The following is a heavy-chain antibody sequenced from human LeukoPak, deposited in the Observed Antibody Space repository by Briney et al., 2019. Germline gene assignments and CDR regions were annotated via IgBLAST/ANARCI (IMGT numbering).Heavy chain of an antibody. CDR2: ISSSSSYI. CDR1: GFTFSSYS. J-gene: IGHJ4*02. V-gene: IGHV3-21*01. CDR3: ARDGNTVTNFDY. Sequence: GGSLRLSCAASGFTFSSYSMNWVRQAPGKGLEWVSSISSSSSYIYYADSAKGRFTISRDNAKNSLYLQMNSLRDEDTAVYYCARDGNTVTNFDYWGQGTLVTVSS. D-gene: IGHD4-17*01.